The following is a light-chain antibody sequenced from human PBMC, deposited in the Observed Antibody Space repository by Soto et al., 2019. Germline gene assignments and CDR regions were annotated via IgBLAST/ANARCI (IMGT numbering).Light chain of an antibody. CDR1: QSVSSN. J-gene: IGKJ1*01. Sequence: EIVMTQSPATLSVSPGERATLSCRASQSVSSNLAWYRQKPGQAPRLLIYGASTRAAGIPARFSGSGSGTEFTLTISSLQSEDFAVYSCQQYNNWPRTFGQGTKVAIK. CDR3: QQYNNWPRT. CDR2: GAS. V-gene: IGKV3-15*01.